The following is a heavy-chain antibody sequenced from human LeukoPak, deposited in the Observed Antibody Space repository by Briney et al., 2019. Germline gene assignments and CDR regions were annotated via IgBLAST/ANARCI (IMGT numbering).Heavy chain of an antibody. CDR2: IYSGGST. V-gene: IGHV3-53*01. J-gene: IGHJ6*03. CDR1: GFTVSSNY. D-gene: IGHD3-3*01. Sequence: GGSLRLSCAASGFTVSSNYMSWVRQAPGKGLEWVSVIYSGGSTYYADSVKGRFTISRDNSKNTLYLQMNSLRAEDTAVYYCAKDRPSSIDFWSGRGMDVWGKGTTVTVSS. CDR3: AKDRPSSIDFWSGRGMDV.